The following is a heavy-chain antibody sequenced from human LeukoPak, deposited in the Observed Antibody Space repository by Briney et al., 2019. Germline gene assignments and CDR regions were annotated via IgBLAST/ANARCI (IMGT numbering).Heavy chain of an antibody. CDR2: ISSSSSYI. CDR1: GFTFSSYS. J-gene: IGHJ4*02. V-gene: IGHV3-21*01. D-gene: IGHD6-19*01. CDR3: ARAPRRGQWYFDY. Sequence: KAGGSLRLSCAASGFTFSSYSMNWVRQAPGKGLEWVSSISSSSSYIYYADSVKGRFTISRDNAKNSLYLQMNSLRAEDTAVYYCARAPRRGQWYFDYWGQGTLVTVSS.